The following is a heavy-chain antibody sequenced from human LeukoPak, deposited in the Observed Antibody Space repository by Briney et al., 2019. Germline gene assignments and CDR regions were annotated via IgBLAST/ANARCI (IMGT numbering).Heavy chain of an antibody. CDR2: INGGSGNT. CDR1: GYTFTSYA. Sequence: ASVKVSCKASGYTFTSYAMHWVRQAPGQRLDWMGWINGGSGNTKYSPEFQGRVTITRDTSASTAYMELSSLRSEDTAVYYCASPRYDSSGYYYVDWGQGTLVTVSS. D-gene: IGHD3-22*01. CDR3: ASPRYDSSGYYYVD. V-gene: IGHV1-3*01. J-gene: IGHJ4*02.